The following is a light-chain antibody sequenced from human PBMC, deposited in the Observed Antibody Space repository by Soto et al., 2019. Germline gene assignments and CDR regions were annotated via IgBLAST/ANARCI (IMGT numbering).Light chain of an antibody. V-gene: IGKV1-39*01. CDR3: QESYSTPPGLA. Sequence: DIQMTQSPSSLSASVGDRVTITCRTSQSIRNYLNWYQHKPREALKLLIYSASNLQSGVPSRFSGSGSGTDFTLTISSLQPEDFATYYCQESYSTPPGLAFGGGTKVEIK. J-gene: IGKJ4*01. CDR2: SAS. CDR1: QSIRNY.